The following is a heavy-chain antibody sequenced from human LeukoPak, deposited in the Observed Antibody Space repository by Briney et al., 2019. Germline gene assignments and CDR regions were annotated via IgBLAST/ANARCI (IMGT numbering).Heavy chain of an antibody. Sequence: GGSLRLSCAASGFTFSNAWMSWVRQAPGKGLEWVGRIRNKPNGYTTEYATSVRGRFTISRDDSKNSLYLQMNSLKIEDSAVYYCTRSPTGWNNWFDPWGQGTLVTVSS. V-gene: IGHV3-72*01. D-gene: IGHD6-19*01. CDR3: TRSPTGWNNWFDP. J-gene: IGHJ5*02. CDR2: IRNKPNGYTT. CDR1: GFTFSNAW.